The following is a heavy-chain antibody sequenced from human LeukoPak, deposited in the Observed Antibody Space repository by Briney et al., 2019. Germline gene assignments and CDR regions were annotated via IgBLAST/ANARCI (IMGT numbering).Heavy chain of an antibody. CDR1: GFTFISHT. D-gene: IGHD3-22*01. CDR2: VSGNGANT. CDR3: ARSRSGYSPGY. Sequence: GGSLRLSCAASGFTFISHTMSWIRQAPGKGLEWVSGVSGNGANTYYADSVKGRFTISRDNAKNTLYLQMNSLRAEDTAVYYCARSRSGYSPGYWGQGTLVTVSS. V-gene: IGHV3-23*01. J-gene: IGHJ4*02.